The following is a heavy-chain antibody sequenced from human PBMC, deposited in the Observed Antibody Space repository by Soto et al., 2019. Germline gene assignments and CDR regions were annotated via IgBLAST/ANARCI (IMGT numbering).Heavy chain of an antibody. Sequence: GESLKISCKGSGYSFTSYWIGWVRQMPGKGLEWMGIIYPGDSDTRYSPSVQGQVTISADKSISTAYLQWSSLKASDTAIYYCARAKAGTTGEVIPAAMPFDYWGQGTLVTVSS. CDR1: GYSFTSYW. J-gene: IGHJ4*02. CDR2: IYPGDSDT. CDR3: ARAKAGTTGEVIPAAMPFDY. D-gene: IGHD2-2*01. V-gene: IGHV5-51*01.